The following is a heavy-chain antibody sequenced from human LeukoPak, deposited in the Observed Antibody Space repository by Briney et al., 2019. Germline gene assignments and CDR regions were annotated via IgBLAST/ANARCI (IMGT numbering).Heavy chain of an antibody. D-gene: IGHD2-15*01. V-gene: IGHV4-59*08. CDR1: GGSISSYY. CDR3: ARHHRTKYCSGGSCYSGWFDP. CDR2: IWNSGNT. Sequence: SETLSLTCTVSGGSISSYYWSWIRQPPERGLEWIGYIWNSGNTIYNPSLRSRVTISIDMSKNQFSLKLTSVTAADTAVYSCARHHRTKYCSGGSCYSGWFDPWGQGTLVTVSS. J-gene: IGHJ5*02.